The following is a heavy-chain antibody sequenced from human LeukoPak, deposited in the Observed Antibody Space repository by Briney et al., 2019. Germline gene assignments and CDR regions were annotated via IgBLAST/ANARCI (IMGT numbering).Heavy chain of an antibody. Sequence: GGSLRLSRAASGFTFSSYWMHWVRHAPGKGLVWVSRINSDGSSTSYADSVKGRFTISRDNAKNTLYLQMNSLRAEDTAVYYCARAYYDILTGYLIDYWGQGTLVTVSS. V-gene: IGHV3-74*01. CDR3: ARAYYDILTGYLIDY. J-gene: IGHJ4*02. D-gene: IGHD3-9*01. CDR1: GFTFSSYW. CDR2: INSDGSST.